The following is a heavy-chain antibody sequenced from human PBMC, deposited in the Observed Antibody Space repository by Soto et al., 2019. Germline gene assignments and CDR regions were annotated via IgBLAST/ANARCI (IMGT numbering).Heavy chain of an antibody. V-gene: IGHV1-18*01. J-gene: IGHJ5*02. Sequence: ASVKVSCKASGYTFTSYGISWVRQAPGQGLEWMGWISAYNGNTNYAQKLQGRVTMTTDTSTSTAYIELRSLRSDDTAVYYCAREEKGCSGGSCYSWFDPWGQGTLVTVSS. CDR2: ISAYNGNT. D-gene: IGHD2-15*01. CDR1: GYTFTSYG. CDR3: AREEKGCSGGSCYSWFDP.